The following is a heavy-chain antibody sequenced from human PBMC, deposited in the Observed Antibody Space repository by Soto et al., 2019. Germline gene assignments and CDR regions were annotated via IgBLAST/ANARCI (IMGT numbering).Heavy chain of an antibody. V-gene: IGHV3-30-3*01. CDR1: GFTFSSYA. J-gene: IGHJ6*02. CDR2: ISDDGSNK. Sequence: GGSLRLSCAASGFTFSSYARHWVRQAPGKGLEWVAVISDDGSNKYYADTVKGLFTISRDNSKNTLYLQMNSLRAEDTAVYYCASSYYYDSSGYAADPSMDVWGQGTTVTVSS. D-gene: IGHD3-22*01. CDR3: ASSYYYDSSGYAADPSMDV.